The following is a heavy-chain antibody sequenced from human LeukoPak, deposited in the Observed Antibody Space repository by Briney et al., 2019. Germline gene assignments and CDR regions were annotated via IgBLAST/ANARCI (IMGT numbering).Heavy chain of an antibody. CDR3: ARGIEEWLYLYY. Sequence: GGSLRLSCAASGFAFAPYWMTWVRQAPGKGLEYVATMNRDGSEKYYVDSVKGRFTISRDNSKNSLYLQMDSLRAEDTAVYYCARGIEEWLYLYYWGQGALVTVAS. J-gene: IGHJ4*02. CDR2: MNRDGSEK. D-gene: IGHD3-3*01. V-gene: IGHV3-7*04. CDR1: GFAFAPYW.